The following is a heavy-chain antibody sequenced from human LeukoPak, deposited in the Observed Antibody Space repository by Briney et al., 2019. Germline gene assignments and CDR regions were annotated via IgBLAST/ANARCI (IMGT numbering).Heavy chain of an antibody. D-gene: IGHD5/OR15-5a*01. J-gene: IGHJ4*02. CDR3: ARAMSSTIPDY. Sequence: GGSLRLSCAASGFTFSSYSMNWVRQAPGKGLEWVSYISSSSSTIYYADSVKGRFTISRDNAKNSLYLQMNSLRAEDTAVYYCARAMSSTIPDYWGQGTLVTVSS. CDR1: GFTFSSYS. CDR2: ISSSSSTI. V-gene: IGHV3-48*04.